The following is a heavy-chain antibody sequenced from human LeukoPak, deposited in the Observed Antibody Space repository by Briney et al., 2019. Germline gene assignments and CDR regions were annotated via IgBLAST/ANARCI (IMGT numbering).Heavy chain of an antibody. V-gene: IGHV3-23*01. Sequence: SGGSLRLSCAASGFTFNNYAMAWVRQAPGKRLEWVSGLSGSGGSTFYSVKGRFTISRDNSKNTLFLQMNRLRAEDTAIYYCAKAGEYCPDGSCYSENCYFDYWGQGTLVTVSS. J-gene: IGHJ4*02. CDR3: AKAGEYCPDGSCYSENCYFDY. CDR1: GFTFNNYA. CDR2: LSGSGGST. D-gene: IGHD2-15*01.